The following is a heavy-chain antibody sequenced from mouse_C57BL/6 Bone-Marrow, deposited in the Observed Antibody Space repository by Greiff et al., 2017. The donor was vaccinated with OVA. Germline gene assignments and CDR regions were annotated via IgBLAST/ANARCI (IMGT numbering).Heavy chain of an antibody. CDR3: ARSGLFITTVVDFDY. V-gene: IGHV1-54*01. CDR2: INPGSGGT. CDR1: GYAFTNYL. D-gene: IGHD1-1*01. Sequence: QVQLQQSGAELVRPGTSVKVSCKASGYAFTNYLIEWVKQRPGQGLEWIGVINPGSGGTNYNEKFKGKATLTADKSSSTAYMQLSSLTSEDSAVYFCARSGLFITTVVDFDYWGQGTTLTVSS. J-gene: IGHJ2*01.